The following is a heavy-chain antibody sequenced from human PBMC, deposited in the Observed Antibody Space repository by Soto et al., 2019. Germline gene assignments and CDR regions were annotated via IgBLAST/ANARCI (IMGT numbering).Heavy chain of an antibody. CDR3: ARSPAYGDYANLDT. Sequence: PSETLSLTCTVTGDSVSKYYWNWIRQPAGKGLEWIGRIHSTRSPNYNPSLKSRVTMSVDTSKKQFSLKLNLSSVTAADTAVYYCARSPAYGDYANLDTWGQGTLVTVSS. CDR2: IHSTRSP. V-gene: IGHV4-4*07. J-gene: IGHJ5*02. CDR1: GDSVSKYY. D-gene: IGHD4-17*01.